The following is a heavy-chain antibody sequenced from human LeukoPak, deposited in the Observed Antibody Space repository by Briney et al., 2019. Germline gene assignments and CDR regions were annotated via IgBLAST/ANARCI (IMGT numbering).Heavy chain of an antibody. D-gene: IGHD3-10*01. CDR1: GFTFSSYW. V-gene: IGHV3-7*01. CDR3: AKEATWGEWYFDY. J-gene: IGHJ4*02. Sequence: GGSLRLSCAASGFTFSSYWMSWVRQAPGKGLEWVANIKQDGSEKYYVDSVKGRFTISRDNSKNTLYLQMNSLRAEDTAVYYCAKEATWGEWYFDYWGQGTLVTVSS. CDR2: IKQDGSEK.